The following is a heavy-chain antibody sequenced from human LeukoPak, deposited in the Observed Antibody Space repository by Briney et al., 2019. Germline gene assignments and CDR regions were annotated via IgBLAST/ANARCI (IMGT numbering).Heavy chain of an antibody. V-gene: IGHV1-58*02. CDR1: GFTFTSSA. CDR3: ARGGYSSSSGNFDY. D-gene: IGHD6-6*01. J-gene: IGHJ4*02. Sequence: SVKVSCKASGFTFTSSAMQWVRQARGQRLEWIGWIVVGSGNTNYAQKLQGRVTMTTDTSTSTAYMELRSLRSDDTAVYYCARGGYSSSSGNFDYWGQGTLVTVSS. CDR2: IVVGSGNT.